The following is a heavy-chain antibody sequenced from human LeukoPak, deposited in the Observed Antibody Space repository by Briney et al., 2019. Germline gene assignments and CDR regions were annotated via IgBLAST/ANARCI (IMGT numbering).Heavy chain of an antibody. CDR3: ARVPPLSYDSSGYFDY. CDR1: GGSFSGYY. J-gene: IGHJ4*02. V-gene: IGHV4-34*01. CDR2: INHSGST. Sequence: SETLSLTCAVYGGSFSGYYRSWIRQPPGKGLEWIGEINHSGSTNYNPSLKSRVTISVDTSKNQFSLKLSSVTAADTAVYYCARVPPLSYDSSGYFDYWGQGTLVTVSS. D-gene: IGHD3-22*01.